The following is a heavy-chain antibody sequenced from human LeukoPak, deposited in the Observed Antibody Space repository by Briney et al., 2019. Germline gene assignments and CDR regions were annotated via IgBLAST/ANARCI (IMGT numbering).Heavy chain of an antibody. CDR1: GFTFSSYA. J-gene: IGHJ6*02. Sequence: GGSLRLSCAASGFTFSSYAMSWVRQAPGKGLEWVSAISGSGGSTYYADSVKGRFTISRDNSKNTLYLQMNSLRAEDTAVYYCARVWYGELKVDVWGQGTTVTVSS. D-gene: IGHD3-10*01. CDR2: ISGSGGST. V-gene: IGHV3-23*01. CDR3: ARVWYGELKVDV.